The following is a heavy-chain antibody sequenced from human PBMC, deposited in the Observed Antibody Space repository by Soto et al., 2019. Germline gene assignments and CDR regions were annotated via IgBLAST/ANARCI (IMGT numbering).Heavy chain of an antibody. Sequence: PGGSLRLSCAASGFTFSSYAMSWVRQAPGKGLEWVSAISGSGGSTYYADSVKGRFTISRDNSKNTLYLQMSSLRAEDTAVYYCAKAHNWNYVVDYWGQGTLVTVSS. D-gene: IGHD1-7*01. V-gene: IGHV3-23*01. CDR2: ISGSGGST. J-gene: IGHJ4*02. CDR1: GFTFSSYA. CDR3: AKAHNWNYVVDY.